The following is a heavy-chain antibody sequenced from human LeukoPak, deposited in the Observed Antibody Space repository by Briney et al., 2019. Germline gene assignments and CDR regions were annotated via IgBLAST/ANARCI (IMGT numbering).Heavy chain of an antibody. CDR2: ISSSSSTI. J-gene: IGHJ4*02. CDR1: GFTFSGYS. CDR3: GREGGKKFQLLFRPEVVDH. Sequence: GGSLRLSCAAYGFTFSGYSRNWIRQAPGKGLEWVSYISSSSSTIYYADSVKGRFTISRDKAKNYMNLQMNSLRAEDTEVYYCGREGGKKFQLLFRPEVVDHWGQGTLVTVSS. D-gene: IGHD2-2*01. V-gene: IGHV3-48*01.